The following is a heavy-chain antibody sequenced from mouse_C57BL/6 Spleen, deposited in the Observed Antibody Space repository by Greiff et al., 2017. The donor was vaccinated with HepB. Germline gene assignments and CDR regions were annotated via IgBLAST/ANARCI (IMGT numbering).Heavy chain of an antibody. CDR1: GYSITSGYD. CDR3: ARYPGHYYGSSHWYFDV. Sequence: EVQLQESGPGMVKPSQSLSLTCTVTGYSITSGYDWHWIRHFPGNKLEWMGYISYSGSTNYNPSLKSRISITHDTSKNHFFLKLNSVTTEDTATYYCARYPGHYYGSSHWYFDVWGTGTTVTVSS. J-gene: IGHJ1*03. CDR2: ISYSGST. V-gene: IGHV3-1*01. D-gene: IGHD1-1*01.